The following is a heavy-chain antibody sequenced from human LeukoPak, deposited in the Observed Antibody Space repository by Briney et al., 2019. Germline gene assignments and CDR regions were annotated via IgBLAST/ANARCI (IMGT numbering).Heavy chain of an antibody. V-gene: IGHV3-48*03. Sequence: GGSLRLSCAASGFTFSSYEMNWVRQAPGKGLEWVSYISSSGSTIYYADSVKGRFTISRDNAKNSLYLQMNLLRADDTAVYYCARDDMLERPSFDIWGQGTMVTVSS. D-gene: IGHD1-1*01. J-gene: IGHJ3*02. CDR2: ISSSGSTI. CDR3: ARDDMLERPSFDI. CDR1: GFTFSSYE.